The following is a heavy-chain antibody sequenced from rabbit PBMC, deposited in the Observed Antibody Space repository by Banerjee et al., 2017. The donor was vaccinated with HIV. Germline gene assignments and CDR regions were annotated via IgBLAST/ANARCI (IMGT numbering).Heavy chain of an antibody. CDR3: ARNEWDYAGTTYYSL. D-gene: IGHD8-1*01. Sequence: QSLEESGGDLVKPGASLTLTCTASGFSFSSGYDVCWVRQAPGKGLEWIACIYAGSSGSTYYASWAKGRFTISKTSSTTVTLQMTSLTGADTATYFCARNEWDYAGTTYYSLWGQGTLVTVS. CDR2: IYAGSSGST. J-gene: IGHJ3*01. V-gene: IGHV1S40*01. CDR1: GFSFSSGYD.